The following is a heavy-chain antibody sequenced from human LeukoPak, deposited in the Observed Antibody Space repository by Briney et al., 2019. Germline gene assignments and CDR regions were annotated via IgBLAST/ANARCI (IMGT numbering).Heavy chain of an antibody. J-gene: IGHJ6*03. CDR1: GFTFSSYA. D-gene: IGHD6-19*01. CDR3: ASPGGWYRALDYYYMDV. V-gene: IGHV3-30-3*01. Sequence: GRSLRLSCAASGFTFSSYAMHWVRQAPGRGLEWVAVISYDGSNKYYADSVKGRFTISRDNSKNTLYLQMNSLRAEDTAVYYCASPGGWYRALDYYYMDVWGKGTTVTVSS. CDR2: ISYDGSNK.